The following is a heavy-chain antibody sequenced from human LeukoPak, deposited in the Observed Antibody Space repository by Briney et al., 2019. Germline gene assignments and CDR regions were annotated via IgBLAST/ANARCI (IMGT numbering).Heavy chain of an antibody. CDR2: IYHSGST. D-gene: IGHD3-10*01. V-gene: IGHV4-38-2*02. CDR3: ARGGYGSGSFYYYVMDV. Sequence: SETLSLTCTVSGYSISSGYYWGWIRQPPGKGLEWIGSIYHSGSTYYNPSLKSRVTISVDTSKNQFSLRLSSVTAADTAVYYCARGGYGSGSFYYYVMDVWGQGITVTVSS. J-gene: IGHJ6*02. CDR1: GYSISSGYY.